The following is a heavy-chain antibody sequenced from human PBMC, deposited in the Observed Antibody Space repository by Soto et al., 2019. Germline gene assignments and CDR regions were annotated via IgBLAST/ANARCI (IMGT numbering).Heavy chain of an antibody. J-gene: IGHJ5*02. V-gene: IGHV4-31*03. D-gene: IGHD3-10*01. Sequence: SETLSLTCTVSGGSISSGGYYWSWIRQHPGKGLEWIGYIYYSGSTYYNPSLKSRVTISVDTSKNQFSLKLSSVTAADTAVYYCARVYIGTKQPYNWFDPWGQGTLVTVSS. CDR2: IYYSGST. CDR3: ARVYIGTKQPYNWFDP. CDR1: GGSISSGGYY.